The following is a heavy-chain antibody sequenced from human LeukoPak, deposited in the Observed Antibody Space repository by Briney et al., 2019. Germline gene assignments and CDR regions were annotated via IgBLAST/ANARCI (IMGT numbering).Heavy chain of an antibody. CDR3: ARDQRPGYSSGWYFHYYYYMDV. V-gene: IGHV4-39*07. CDR2: IYYSGST. D-gene: IGHD6-19*01. Sequence: SETLSLTCTVSGGSISSSSYYWGWIRQPPGKGLEWIGSIYYSGSTYYNPSLKSRVTISVDTSKNQFSLKLSSVTAADTAVYYCARDQRPGYSSGWYFHYYYYMDVWGKGTTVTVSS. CDR1: GGSISSSSYY. J-gene: IGHJ6*03.